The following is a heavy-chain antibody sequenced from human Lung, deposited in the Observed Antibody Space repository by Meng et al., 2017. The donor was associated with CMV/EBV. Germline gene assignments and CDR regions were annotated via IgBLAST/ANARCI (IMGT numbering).Heavy chain of an antibody. J-gene: IGHJ5*01. CDR1: GYTLTEQA. CDR2: INVDSGNT. Sequence: TCKTYGYTLTEQALQWGRQGPGKRLEWMGRINVDSGNTKCSTNFQGRLTITRDTSATTAYMELSSLRSEDTAVYYCARDVYGGYDSWGQGTLVTVSS. CDR3: ARDVYGGYDS. V-gene: IGHV1-3*01. D-gene: IGHD5-12*01.